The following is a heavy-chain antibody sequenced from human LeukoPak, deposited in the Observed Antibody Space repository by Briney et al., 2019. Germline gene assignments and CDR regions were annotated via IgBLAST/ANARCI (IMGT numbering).Heavy chain of an antibody. CDR2: IYTSGST. CDR1: GGSINSGSYY. D-gene: IGHD6-19*01. Sequence: SETLSLTCTVSGGSINSGSYYWNWIRQPAGKGLEWIGRIYTSGSTNYNPSLKSRVTISVDTSKNQFSLKLSSVTAADTAVYYCARGETEWGSGWYGHYYYYMDVWGKGTTVTISS. V-gene: IGHV4-61*02. J-gene: IGHJ6*03. CDR3: ARGETEWGSGWYGHYYYYMDV.